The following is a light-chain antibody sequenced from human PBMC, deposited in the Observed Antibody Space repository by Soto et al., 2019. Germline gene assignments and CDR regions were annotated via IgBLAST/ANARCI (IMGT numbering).Light chain of an antibody. CDR1: SSDVDNSNY. J-gene: IGLJ3*02. CDR2: DVT. V-gene: IGLV2-14*03. Sequence: QSALTQPASVSGSPGQAITISCTATSSDVDNSNYVSWYQHHPGKAPKLIIYDVTNRPSGVSDRFSASKSGNAASLTISGLPAEDEADYYCASHTTNNTWVFGGGTKLTVL. CDR3: ASHTTNNTWV.